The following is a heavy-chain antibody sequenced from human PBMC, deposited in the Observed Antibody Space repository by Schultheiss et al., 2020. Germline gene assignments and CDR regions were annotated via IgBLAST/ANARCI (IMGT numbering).Heavy chain of an antibody. CDR3: ARNSGYDLDYYYYYMDV. V-gene: IGHV3-21*01. J-gene: IGHJ6*03. Sequence: GGSLRLSCAASGFTFSSYSMNWVRQAPGKGLEWVSSISSSSSYIYYADSVKGRFTISRDNAKNSLYLQMNSLRAEDTAVYYCARNSGYDLDYYYYYMDVWGKGTTVTVAS. CDR2: ISSSSSYI. CDR1: GFTFSSYS. D-gene: IGHD5-12*01.